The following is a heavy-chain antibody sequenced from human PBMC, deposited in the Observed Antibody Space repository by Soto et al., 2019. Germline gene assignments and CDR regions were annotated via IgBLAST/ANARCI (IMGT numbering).Heavy chain of an antibody. V-gene: IGHV3-33*01. CDR1: GFTFSSYG. D-gene: IGHD6-19*01. CDR2: IWHDGSYK. CDR3: ARDVKAVAGLDL. Sequence: QVQLVESGGGVVQPGTSLRLSCAASGFTFSSYGIHWVRQAPGKGLEWVAVIWHDGSYKYYADYVKGRFTISRDNSKNTLYLEMNSLRAEDTAIYYCARDVKAVAGLDLWGQGTLVSVS. J-gene: IGHJ5*02.